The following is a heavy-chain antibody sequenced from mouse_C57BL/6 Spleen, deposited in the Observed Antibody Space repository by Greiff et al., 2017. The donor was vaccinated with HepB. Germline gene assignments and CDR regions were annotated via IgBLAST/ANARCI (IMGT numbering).Heavy chain of an antibody. Sequence: EVKVEESGGGLVQPGGSLKLSCAASGFTFSDYGMAWVRQAPRKGPEWVAFISNLAYSIYYADTVTGRFTISRENAKNTLYLEMSSLRSEDTAMYYCARRDSSGFPFAYWGQGTLVTVSA. D-gene: IGHD3-2*02. CDR2: ISNLAYSI. CDR3: ARRDSSGFPFAY. CDR1: GFTFSDYG. J-gene: IGHJ3*01. V-gene: IGHV5-15*04.